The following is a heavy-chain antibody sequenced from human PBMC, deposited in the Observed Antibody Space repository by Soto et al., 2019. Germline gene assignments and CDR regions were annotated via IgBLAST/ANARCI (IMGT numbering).Heavy chain of an antibody. D-gene: IGHD3-22*01. V-gene: IGHV4-39*01. CDR1: GGSISSSSYY. Sequence: KPSETLSLTCTVSGGSISSSSYYWGWIRHPPGKGLEWIGSIYYSGSTYYNPSLKSRVTISVDTSKNQFSLKLSSVTAADTAVYYCARRRYYDSSGYYYVSPFDYWGQGTLVTVSS. CDR2: IYYSGST. J-gene: IGHJ4*02. CDR3: ARRRYYDSSGYYYVSPFDY.